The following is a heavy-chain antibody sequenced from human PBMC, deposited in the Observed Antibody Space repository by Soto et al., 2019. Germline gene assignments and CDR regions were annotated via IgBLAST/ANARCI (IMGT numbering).Heavy chain of an antibody. D-gene: IGHD1-26*01. J-gene: IGHJ4*02. Sequence: SETLSLTCAVYGGSFSGYYWSWIRQPPGKGLEWIGEIKHSGSTNYNPSLKSRVTISIDTSKNQFSLRLSSVTAADTAVYYCATRGIVGAIYWGQGTLVTVS. CDR1: GGSFSGYY. CDR2: IKHSGST. CDR3: ATRGIVGAIY. V-gene: IGHV4-34*01.